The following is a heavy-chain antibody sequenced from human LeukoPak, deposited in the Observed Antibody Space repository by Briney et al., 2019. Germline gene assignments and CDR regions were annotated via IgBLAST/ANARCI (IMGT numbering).Heavy chain of an antibody. Sequence: SETLSLTCTVSGGSISSHYWSWIRQPPGKGLEWIGYIYYSGSTNYNPSLKSRVTISVDTSKNRFSLKLSSVTAADTAVYYCAGGAGVGATIFDYWGQGTLVTVSS. CDR2: IYYSGST. V-gene: IGHV4-59*11. J-gene: IGHJ4*02. CDR3: AGGAGVGATIFDY. CDR1: GGSISSHY. D-gene: IGHD1-26*01.